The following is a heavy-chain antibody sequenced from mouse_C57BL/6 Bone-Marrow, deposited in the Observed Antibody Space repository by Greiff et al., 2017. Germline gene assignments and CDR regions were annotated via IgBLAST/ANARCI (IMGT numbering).Heavy chain of an antibody. CDR3: ARYYRFAY. D-gene: IGHD2-12*01. V-gene: IGHV2-2*01. Sequence: VQLQQSGPGLVQPSQCLSITCTVSGFSLTSYGVHWVRQSPGKGLEWLGVIWRGGSTDDNAAFISSLSISKDNTKSHVFFKMNSLQADDTAIYYCARYYRFAYWGQGALVTVSA. CDR2: IWRGGST. J-gene: IGHJ3*01. CDR1: GFSLTSYG.